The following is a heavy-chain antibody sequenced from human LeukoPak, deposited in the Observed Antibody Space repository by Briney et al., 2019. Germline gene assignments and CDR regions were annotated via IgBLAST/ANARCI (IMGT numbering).Heavy chain of an antibody. CDR1: GFSLSTSGVG. V-gene: IGHV2-5*02. J-gene: IGHJ4*02. D-gene: IGHD3-3*01. CDR2: IYWDDDK. CDR3: AHRLPSGAPWAFGYFDY. Sequence: SGPTLVNPTQTLTLTCTFSGFSLSTSGVGVGWIRQPPGKALEWLAVIYWDDDKRYSPSLKSRLTITKDTSENQVVLTMTNIDPVDTATYYCAHRLPSGAPWAFGYFDYWGQGTLVTVSS.